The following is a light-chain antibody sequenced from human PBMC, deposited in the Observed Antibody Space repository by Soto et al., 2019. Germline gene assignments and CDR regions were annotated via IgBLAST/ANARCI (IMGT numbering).Light chain of an antibody. V-gene: IGLV2-11*01. Sequence: QSVLTQPRSVSGSPGQSVTISCTGTSSDVGGYNYVSWYQQHPGIAPKLMIYDVNKRPSGVPDRFSGSKSGNTASLTISGLQAEDEADYYCCSYAGSYTVVFGGGTKLTVL. CDR3: CSYAGSYTVV. CDR1: SSDVGGYNY. J-gene: IGLJ2*01. CDR2: DVN.